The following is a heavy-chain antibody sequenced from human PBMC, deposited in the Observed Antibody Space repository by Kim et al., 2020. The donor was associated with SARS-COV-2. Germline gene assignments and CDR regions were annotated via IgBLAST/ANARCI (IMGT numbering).Heavy chain of an antibody. J-gene: IGHJ4*02. V-gene: IGHV4-30-2*05. D-gene: IGHD2-15*01. Sequence: HKSRVTISVDTSKNQFSLKLSSVTAADTAVYYCARERGTKCSGGSCYLDYWGQGTLVTVSS. CDR3: ARERGTKCSGGSCYLDY.